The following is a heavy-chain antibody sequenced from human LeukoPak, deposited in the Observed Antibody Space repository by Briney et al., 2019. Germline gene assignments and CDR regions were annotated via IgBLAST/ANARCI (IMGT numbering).Heavy chain of an antibody. V-gene: IGHV4-34*01. Sequence: PSETLSLTCAVYGVSFSGYYWSWLRQPPGKGLEWIGEINHSGSTNYNPSLKSRVTISVDTSKNQFSLKLSSVTAADTAVYYCARRVSGTIDYWGQGTLVTVSS. D-gene: IGHD1-7*01. CDR1: GVSFSGYY. CDR2: INHSGST. J-gene: IGHJ4*02. CDR3: ARRVSGTIDY.